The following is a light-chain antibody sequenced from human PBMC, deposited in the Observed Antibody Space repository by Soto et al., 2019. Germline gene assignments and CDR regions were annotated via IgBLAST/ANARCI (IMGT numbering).Light chain of an antibody. Sequence: EIVLTQSPATLSLSPGERATLSCRASQSVSSYLAWYQQKPGQAPRLLIYDATNRATGVPDRFSGSGSGTDFTLTISSLELEDFAVYYCQQRSNWPLTFGGGTKVEIK. CDR2: DAT. CDR1: QSVSSY. J-gene: IGKJ4*01. V-gene: IGKV3-11*01. CDR3: QQRSNWPLT.